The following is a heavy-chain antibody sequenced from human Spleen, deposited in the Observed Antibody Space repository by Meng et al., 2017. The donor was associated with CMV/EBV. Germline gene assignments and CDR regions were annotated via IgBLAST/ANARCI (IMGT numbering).Heavy chain of an antibody. V-gene: IGHV3-13*01. D-gene: IGHD1-14*01. CDR3: ARAEPRGYAFDI. Sequence: GESLKISCAASGFTFSSYDMHWVRQATGKGLEWVSAIGTAGDTYYPGSVKGRFTISRENAKNSLYLQMNSLRAGDTAVYYCARAEPRGYAFDIWGQGTMVTVSS. CDR1: GFTFSSYD. J-gene: IGHJ3*02. CDR2: IGTAGDT.